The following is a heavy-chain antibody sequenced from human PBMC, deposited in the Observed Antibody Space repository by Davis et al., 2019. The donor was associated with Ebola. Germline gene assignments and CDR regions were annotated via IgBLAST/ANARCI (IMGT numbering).Heavy chain of an antibody. Sequence: GESLKISCAASGFTLTTYWMSWVRQAPGKGLEWVAKIKEDGSEKLEVDSVKGRFTISRDNAKDSLYLQMNSLRAEDTAVYYCARGSRNMDVWGQGTTVTVSS. V-gene: IGHV3-7*03. J-gene: IGHJ6*02. CDR2: IKEDGSEK. CDR1: GFTLTTYW. CDR3: ARGSRNMDV.